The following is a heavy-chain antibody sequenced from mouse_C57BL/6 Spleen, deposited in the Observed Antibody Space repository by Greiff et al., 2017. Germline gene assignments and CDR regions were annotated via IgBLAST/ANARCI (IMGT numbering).Heavy chain of an antibody. CDR2: INYDGSST. CDR3: TRGGGLLQAMDY. V-gene: IGHV5-16*01. D-gene: IGHD2-3*01. CDR1: GFTFSDYY. Sequence: DVHLVESEGGLVQPGSSMKLSCTASGFTFSDYYMAWVRQVPEKGLEWVANINYDGSSTYYLDSLKSRFIISRDNAKNILYLQMSSRKSEDTATYYCTRGGGLLQAMDYWGQGTSVTVSS. J-gene: IGHJ4*01.